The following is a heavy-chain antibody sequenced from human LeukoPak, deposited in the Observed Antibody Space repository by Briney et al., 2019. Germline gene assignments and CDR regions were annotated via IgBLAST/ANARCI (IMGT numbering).Heavy chain of an antibody. J-gene: IGHJ4*02. D-gene: IGHD3-22*01. Sequence: GGSLRLSCAASGFTFSSYAMSWVRQAPGKGLEWVAVIWYDGSNKYYADSVKGRFTISRDNSKNTLYLQMNSLRAEDTAVYYCAREDSSGYYGFYWGQGTLVTVSS. CDR2: IWYDGSNK. CDR3: AREDSSGYYGFY. V-gene: IGHV3-33*08. CDR1: GFTFSSYA.